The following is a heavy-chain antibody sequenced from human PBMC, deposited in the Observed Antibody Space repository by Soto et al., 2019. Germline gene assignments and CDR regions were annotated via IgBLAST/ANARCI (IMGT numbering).Heavy chain of an antibody. CDR2: IWYDGSQK. CDR3: ARDRLGYTTSHFLDY. V-gene: IGHV3-33*01. CDR1: GFTFSSYG. J-gene: IGHJ4*02. D-gene: IGHD3-16*02. Sequence: QVQLVESGGGVVQPGRSLRLSCAVSGFTFSSYGMHWVRQAPGKGLEWVAVIWYDGSQKYFADAVKGRFTTSRDNAKNTRFLEMHSLIAEDTAIYFCARDRLGYTTSHFLDYWGQGTLVAVSS.